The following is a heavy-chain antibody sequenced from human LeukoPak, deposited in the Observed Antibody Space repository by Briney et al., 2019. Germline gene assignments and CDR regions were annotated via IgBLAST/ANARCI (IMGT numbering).Heavy chain of an antibody. D-gene: IGHD4-17*01. CDR3: ARGSRYGDYPYYCDF. V-gene: IGHV3-30*02. CDR2: VRYDGNNP. Sequence: FTXXXYSMHWVRQAPGKGLDWVAFVRYDGNNPYYSASVKGRFTISRDNSKNTVLLQMNNLRLEDAAVYYCARGSRYGDYPYYCDFWGQGTLVTVSS. J-gene: IGHJ4*02. CDR1: FTXXXYS.